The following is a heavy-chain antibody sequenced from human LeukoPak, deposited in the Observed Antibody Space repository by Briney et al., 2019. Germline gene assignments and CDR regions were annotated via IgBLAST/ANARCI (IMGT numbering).Heavy chain of an antibody. CDR2: IYTSGST. CDR1: GGSISSYY. J-gene: IGHJ2*01. V-gene: IGHV4-4*07. D-gene: IGHD6-19*01. CDR3: ARVGYSSGWYFDL. Sequence: PSETLSLTCTVSGGSISSYYWSWIRQPAGKGLEWIGRIYTSGSTNYNPSFKSRVTMSVDTSKNQFSLKLSSVTAADTAVYYCARVGYSSGWYFDLWGRGTLVTVSS.